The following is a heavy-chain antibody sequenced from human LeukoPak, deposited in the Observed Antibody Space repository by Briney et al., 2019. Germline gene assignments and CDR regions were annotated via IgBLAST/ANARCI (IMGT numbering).Heavy chain of an antibody. V-gene: IGHV1-2*02. J-gene: IGHJ3*02. D-gene: IGHD1/OR15-1a*01. CDR1: GYTFTGYY. Sequence: ASVKVSCKASGYTFTGYYMHWVRQAPGQGLEWMGWINPSSGGTNYAQKFQGRVTMTRDTSISTAYMELSRLRSDDTAVYYCARQIENSAFDIWGQGTMVTVSS. CDR3: ARQIENSAFDI. CDR2: INPSSGGT.